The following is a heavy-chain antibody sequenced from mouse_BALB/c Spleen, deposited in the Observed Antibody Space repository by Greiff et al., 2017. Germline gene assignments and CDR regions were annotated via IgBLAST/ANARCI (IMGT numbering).Heavy chain of an antibody. J-gene: IGHJ4*01. CDR3: ARDIRGRDYAMDY. CDR1: GFTFTDYY. CDR2: IRNKANGYTT. V-gene: IGHV7-3*02. Sequence: EVKVVESGGGLVQPGGSLRLSCATSGFTFTDYYMSWVRQPPGKALEWLGFIRNKANGYTTEYSASVKGRFTNSRDNSQSILYLQMNTLRAEDSATYYCARDIRGRDYAMDYWGQGTSVTVSS.